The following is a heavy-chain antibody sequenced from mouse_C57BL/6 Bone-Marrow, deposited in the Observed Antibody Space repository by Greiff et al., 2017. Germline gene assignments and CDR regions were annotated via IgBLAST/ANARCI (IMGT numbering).Heavy chain of an antibody. CDR2: IDPSDSYT. J-gene: IGHJ4*01. V-gene: IGHV1-69*01. CDR3: AGGDY. CDR1: GYTFTSYW. Sequence: VQLQESGAELVMPGASVKLSCKASGYTFTSYWMHWVKQRPGQGLEWIGEIDPSDSYTNYNQKFKGKSTLTVDKSSSTAYMQLSSLTSEDSAVYYCAGGDYWGQGTSVTVSS.